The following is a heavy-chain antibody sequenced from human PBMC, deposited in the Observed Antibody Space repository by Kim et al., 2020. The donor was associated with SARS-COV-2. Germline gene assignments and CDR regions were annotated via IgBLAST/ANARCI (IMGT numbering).Heavy chain of an antibody. CDR2: IIPIFGTA. CDR3: ARALRGDAGIFTGLSDY. J-gene: IGHJ4*01. CDR1: GGTFSSYA. Sequence: SSVKVSCKDSGGTFSSYAISWVRQAPGQGIEWMGGIIPIFGTANYAQKFKGRVTITADESSITAYMELSSLRSEDTAVYYCARALRGDAGIFTGLSDYWG. V-gene: IGHV1-69*13. D-gene: IGHD3-9*01.